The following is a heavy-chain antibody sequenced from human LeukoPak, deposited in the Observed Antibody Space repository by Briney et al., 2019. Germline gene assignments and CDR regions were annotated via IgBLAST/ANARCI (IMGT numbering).Heavy chain of an antibody. V-gene: IGHV3-23*01. J-gene: IGHJ4*02. CDR2: IGGSGDST. D-gene: IGHD3-16*01. CDR1: GFTFSSYI. Sequence: GGSLRLSCAASGFTFSSYIMSWVRQAPGKGLEWVSLIGGSGDSTYYADSVKGRFTISRDNSKNTLYLRVNSLRADDTAVYYCAKEGPGGGGYFDDWGQGTLVTVSS. CDR3: AKEGPGGGGYFDD.